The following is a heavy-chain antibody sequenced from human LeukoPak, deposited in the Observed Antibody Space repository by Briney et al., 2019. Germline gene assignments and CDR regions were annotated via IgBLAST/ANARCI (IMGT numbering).Heavy chain of an antibody. D-gene: IGHD2-8*02. Sequence: SETLSLTCTVSGGSISSYYWSWIRQPPGKGLEWIGYIYYSGSTNYNPSLKSRVTISVDTSKNQFSLKLSSVTAADTAVYYCARDAGPGRYYYYMDVWGKGTTVTVSS. J-gene: IGHJ6*03. CDR2: IYYSGST. CDR1: GGSISSYY. CDR3: ARDAGPGRYYYYMDV. V-gene: IGHV4-59*01.